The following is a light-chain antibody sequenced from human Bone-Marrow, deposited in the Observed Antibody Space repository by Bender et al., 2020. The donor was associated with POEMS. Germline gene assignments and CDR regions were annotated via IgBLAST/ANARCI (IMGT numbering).Light chain of an antibody. Sequence: QSALTQPASVSGSPGQSITISCTGTSSDVGSNDYVSWYQQHSGKAPKLMIYEVSYRPSGVSNRFSGSKSGNTASLTISGLQAEDEADYYCTAYTSSSAQSVLFGGGTKLTVL. CDR2: EVS. CDR1: SSDVGSNDY. J-gene: IGLJ2*01. V-gene: IGLV2-14*01. CDR3: TAYTSSSAQSVL.